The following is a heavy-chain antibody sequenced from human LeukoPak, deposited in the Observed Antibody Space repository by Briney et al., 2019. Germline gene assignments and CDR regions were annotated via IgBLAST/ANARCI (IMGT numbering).Heavy chain of an antibody. CDR1: GFTVSSYA. CDR3: ATFSSRGGYFDY. D-gene: IGHD2-2*01. V-gene: IGHV3-23*01. Sequence: GGSLRLSCAASGFTVSSYAMSWVRQAPGKGLEWVSAISGSGGSTYYADSVKGRFTISRDNSKNTLYLQMNSLRAEDTAVYYCATFSSRGGYFDYWGQGTLVTVSS. J-gene: IGHJ4*02. CDR2: ISGSGGST.